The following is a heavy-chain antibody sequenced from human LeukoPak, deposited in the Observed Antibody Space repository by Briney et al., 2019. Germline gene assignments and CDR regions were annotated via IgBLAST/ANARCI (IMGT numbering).Heavy chain of an antibody. CDR3: AGTYYYDSSGYLASFDY. CDR2: IYYSGST. D-gene: IGHD3-22*01. Sequence: SETLSLTCTVSGGSISTYYWSWIRQPPGKGLEWIGYIYYSGSTNYNPSLRGRVTISVDTSKNQFSLKLSSVTAADTAVYYCAGTYYYDSSGYLASFDYWGQGTLVTVSS. J-gene: IGHJ4*02. CDR1: GGSISTYY. V-gene: IGHV4-59*01.